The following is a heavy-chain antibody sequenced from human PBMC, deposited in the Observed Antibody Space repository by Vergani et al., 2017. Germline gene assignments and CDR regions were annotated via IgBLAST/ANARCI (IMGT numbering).Heavy chain of an antibody. J-gene: IGHJ4*02. CDR2: INPNSGGT. D-gene: IGHD6-19*01. CDR3: AREGTVAGTATVTAPRY. Sequence: QVQLVQSGAEVKKPGASVKVSCKASGYTFTGYYMHWVRQAPGQGLEWMGWINPNSGGTNYAQKFQGRVTRTRDTSISPAYMELSRLSTDVTAVSYCAREGTVAGTATVTAPRYGGQGTLVTVSS. V-gene: IGHV1-2*02. CDR1: GYTFTGYY.